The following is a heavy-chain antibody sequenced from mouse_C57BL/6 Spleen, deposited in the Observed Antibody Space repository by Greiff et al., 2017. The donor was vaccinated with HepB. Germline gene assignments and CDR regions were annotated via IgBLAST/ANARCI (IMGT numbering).Heavy chain of an antibody. J-gene: IGHJ4*01. V-gene: IGHV1-52*01. CDR1: GYTFTSYW. CDR3: ARLDYYYAMDY. Sequence: VQLQQPGAELVRPGSSVKLSCKASGYTFTSYWMHWVKQRPIQGLEWIGNIDPSDSETHYNQKFKDKATLTVDKSSSTAYMQLSSLTSEDSAVYYCARLDYYYAMDYWGQGTSVTVSS. CDR2: IDPSDSET.